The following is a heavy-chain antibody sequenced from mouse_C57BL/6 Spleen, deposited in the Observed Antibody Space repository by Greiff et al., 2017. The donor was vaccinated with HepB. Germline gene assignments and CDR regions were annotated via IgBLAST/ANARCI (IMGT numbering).Heavy chain of an antibody. CDR3: ARDDYGDAMDY. V-gene: IGHV1-54*01. Sequence: VQLQQSGAELVRPGTSVKVSCKASGYAFTNYLTEWVKQRPGQGLEWIGVIHPGSGGTNYNEKFKGKATLTADKSSSTAYMQLSSLTSQDSAVFFGARDDYGDAMDYWGQGTSVTVSS. CDR1: GYAFTNYL. J-gene: IGHJ4*01. D-gene: IGHD1-1*02. CDR2: IHPGSGGT.